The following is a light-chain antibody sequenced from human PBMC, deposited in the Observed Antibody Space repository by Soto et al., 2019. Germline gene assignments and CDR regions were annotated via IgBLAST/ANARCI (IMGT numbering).Light chain of an antibody. CDR1: QSVSSN. Sequence: EIVMTQSPGTLSVSPGEGATLSCRASQSVSSNLAWYQHKPGQAPRLLIYAASTRATGVPARFSGSGSGAEFTLTISSLQSEDFAAYYCQQSYSTPYTFGQGTKLEIK. V-gene: IGKV3-15*01. J-gene: IGKJ2*01. CDR3: QQSYSTPYT. CDR2: AAS.